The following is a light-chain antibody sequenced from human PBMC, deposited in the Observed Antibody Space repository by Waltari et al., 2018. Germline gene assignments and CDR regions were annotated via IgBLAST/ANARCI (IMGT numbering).Light chain of an antibody. CDR3: QQSYSTPGT. CDR2: WAA. J-gene: IGKJ4*01. CDR1: QSVLYSPNNKDS. V-gene: IGKV4-1*01. Sequence: DIVMTQSPDSLAMSLGERATINCKSSQSVLYSPNNKDSLSWYQQKPGLPPKLLIYWAATRETGVPDRFSGSGSGTDFTLTISSLQAEDVAVYYCQQSYSTPGTFGGGTRVEIK.